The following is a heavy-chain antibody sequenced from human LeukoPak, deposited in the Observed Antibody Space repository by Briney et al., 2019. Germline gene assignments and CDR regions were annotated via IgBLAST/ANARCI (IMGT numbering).Heavy chain of an antibody. Sequence: SETLSLTCTVSGGSISSYYWGWIRQPPGKGLEWIGYIYTSGSTNYNPSLKSRVTISVDTSKNQFSLKLSSLTAADTAVYYCARLRAQYSSSFWAFDIWGQGTMVTVSA. D-gene: IGHD6-6*01. CDR2: IYTSGST. CDR3: ARLRAQYSSSFWAFDI. J-gene: IGHJ3*02. CDR1: GGSISSYY. V-gene: IGHV4-4*09.